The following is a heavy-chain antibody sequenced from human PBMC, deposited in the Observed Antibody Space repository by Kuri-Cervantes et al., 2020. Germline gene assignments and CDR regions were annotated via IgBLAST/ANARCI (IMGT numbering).Heavy chain of an antibody. Sequence: GESLKISCAASGFTFSSYSMNWVRQAPGNGLEWVSSISSSSSYIYYADSVKGRFTISRDNAKNSLYLQMNSLSAEDTAVYYCARVGRLHIVWGQGTTATVSS. D-gene: IGHD4-11*01. V-gene: IGHV3-21*06. CDR3: ARVGRLHIV. CDR1: GFTFSSYS. CDR2: ISSSSSYI. J-gene: IGHJ6*02.